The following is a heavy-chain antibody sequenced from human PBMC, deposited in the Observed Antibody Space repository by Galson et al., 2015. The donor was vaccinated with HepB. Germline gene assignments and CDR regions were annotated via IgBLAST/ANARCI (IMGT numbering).Heavy chain of an antibody. D-gene: IGHD3-10*01. Sequence: SVKVSCKASGYTFTGYYMHWVRQAPGQGLEWMGRINPNSGGTNYAQKFQGRVTMTRDTSISTAYMGLSSLRSNDTAVYYCTRRLLRGVIGMDVWGQGTTVTVSS. J-gene: IGHJ6*02. V-gene: IGHV1-2*06. CDR3: TRRLLRGVIGMDV. CDR1: GYTFTGYY. CDR2: INPNSGGT.